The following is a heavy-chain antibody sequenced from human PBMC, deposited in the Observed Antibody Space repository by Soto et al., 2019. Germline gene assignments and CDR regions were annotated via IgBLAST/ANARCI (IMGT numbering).Heavy chain of an antibody. CDR3: ANILSGSYSHNWFDP. CDR2: ISYDGSNK. CDR1: GFTFSSYG. J-gene: IGHJ5*02. Sequence: QVQLVESGGGVVQPGRSLRLSCAASGFTFSSYGMHWVRQAPGKGLEWVAVISYDGSNKYYADSVKGRFTISRDNSKNTLYLQMNSLRAEDTAVYYCANILSGSYSHNWFDPWGQGTLVTVSS. V-gene: IGHV3-30*18. D-gene: IGHD1-26*01.